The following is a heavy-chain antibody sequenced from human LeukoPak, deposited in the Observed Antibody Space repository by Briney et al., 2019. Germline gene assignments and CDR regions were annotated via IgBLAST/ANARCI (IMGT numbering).Heavy chain of an antibody. D-gene: IGHD4-17*01. Sequence: GGSLRLSCSASGLTLSGYWMHWVRQIPGKGLVWVSRIDSDGSGTSYADSVKGRFTISRDDVKNMLYLQMNSLRAEDTAVYYCARLGARQMLEYWGQGTLVTVSS. CDR3: ARLGARQMLEY. J-gene: IGHJ4*02. CDR1: GLTLSGYW. CDR2: IDSDGSGT. V-gene: IGHV3-74*01.